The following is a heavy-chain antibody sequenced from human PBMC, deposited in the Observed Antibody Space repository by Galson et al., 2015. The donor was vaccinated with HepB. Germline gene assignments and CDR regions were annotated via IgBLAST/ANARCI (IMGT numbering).Heavy chain of an antibody. CDR3: ARDTAMAPGYYYYGMDV. CDR1: GFTFSSYA. V-gene: IGHV3-30-3*01. J-gene: IGHJ6*02. CDR2: ISYDGSNK. Sequence: SLRLSCAASGFTFSSYAMHWVRQAPGKGLEWVAVISYDGSNKYYADSVKGRFTISRDNSKNTLYLQMNSLRAEDTAVYYCARDTAMAPGYYYYGMDVWGQGTTVTVSS. D-gene: IGHD5-18*01.